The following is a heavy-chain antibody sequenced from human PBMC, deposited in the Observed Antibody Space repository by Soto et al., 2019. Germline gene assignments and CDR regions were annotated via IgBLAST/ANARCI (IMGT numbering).Heavy chain of an antibody. J-gene: IGHJ4*02. Sequence: TGGSLRLSCVVSGFTFSSLWMNWVRQTPGKGLEWVANIKQDGSEKYYVDSVKGRFTISRDNAKNSLYLQMNSLGAEDAGVYFCAGVTGFISHYWGQQT. CDR1: GFTFSSLW. CDR3: AGVTGFISHY. V-gene: IGHV3-7*01. CDR2: IKQDGSEK.